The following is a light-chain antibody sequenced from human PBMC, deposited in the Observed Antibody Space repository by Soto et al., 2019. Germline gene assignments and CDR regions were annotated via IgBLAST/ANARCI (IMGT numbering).Light chain of an antibody. CDR2: GAS. Sequence: EVVMTQSPATLSASPGERATLSCWASETVATNLAWYQQKPGQAPRLLISGASTRAAGISDRFRGSGSGTEFTLTISSLRSEDSAIYYCQQYYDWPRTFGQGTNVEIK. J-gene: IGKJ1*01. CDR1: ETVATN. CDR3: QQYYDWPRT. V-gene: IGKV3-15*01.